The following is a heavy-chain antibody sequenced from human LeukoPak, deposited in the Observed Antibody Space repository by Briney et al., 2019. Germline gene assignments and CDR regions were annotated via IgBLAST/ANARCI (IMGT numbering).Heavy chain of an antibody. CDR1: GFTFSSYA. J-gene: IGHJ4*02. CDR3: AKERAYSGSYYFDY. CDR2: ISASGGTT. V-gene: IGHV3-23*01. D-gene: IGHD1-26*01. Sequence: GGSLRLSCAASGFTFSSYAMNWVRQAPGKGLEWGSAISASGGTTYYADSVKGRFTISRDNSKDTLYLQMNSLGAEDTAVYYCAKERAYSGSYYFDYWGQGTLVTVSS.